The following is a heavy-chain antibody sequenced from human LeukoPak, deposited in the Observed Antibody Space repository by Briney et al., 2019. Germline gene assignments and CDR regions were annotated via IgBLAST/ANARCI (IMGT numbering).Heavy chain of an antibody. Sequence: SETLSLTCTVSGGPISNYYWNWIRQPPGKGLEWIGHIYYSGRTNYNPSLKSRVTVSVDTSKNQFSLRLSSVTAADTAVYYCARENIVVDYWGQGSLVTVSS. CDR3: ARENIVVDY. D-gene: IGHD2/OR15-2a*01. V-gene: IGHV4-59*01. J-gene: IGHJ4*02. CDR1: GGPISNYY. CDR2: IYYSGRT.